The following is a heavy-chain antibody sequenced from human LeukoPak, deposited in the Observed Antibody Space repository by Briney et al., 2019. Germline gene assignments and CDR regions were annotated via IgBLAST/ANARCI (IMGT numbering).Heavy chain of an antibody. V-gene: IGHV4-30-2*01. Sequence: SETLSLTCTVSGGSISSGGYYWSWIRQPPGKGLEWIGYIYHSGSTYYNPSLKSRVTISVDRSKNQFSLKLSSVTAADTAVYYCARGGWLIGKSFDYWGQGTLVTVSS. CDR1: GGSISSGGYY. J-gene: IGHJ4*02. CDR2: IYHSGST. D-gene: IGHD6-19*01. CDR3: ARGGWLIGKSFDY.